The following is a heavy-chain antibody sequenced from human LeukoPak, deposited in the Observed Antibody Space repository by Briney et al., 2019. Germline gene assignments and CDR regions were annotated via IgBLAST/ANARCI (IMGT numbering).Heavy chain of an antibody. V-gene: IGHV4-34*01. Sequence: SETLSLTCTVSGGSISSYYWSWIRQPAGKGLEWIGEINHSGSTNYNPSLKSRVTISVDTSKNQFSLKLSSVTAADTAVYYCAGHSSGYFDYWGQGTLVTVSS. CDR3: AGHSSGYFDY. J-gene: IGHJ4*02. CDR2: INHSGST. CDR1: GGSISSYY. D-gene: IGHD3-22*01.